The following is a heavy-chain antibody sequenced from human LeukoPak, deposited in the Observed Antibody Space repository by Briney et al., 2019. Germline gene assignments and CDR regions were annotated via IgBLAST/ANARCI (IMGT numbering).Heavy chain of an antibody. CDR1: GGSISSYY. J-gene: IGHJ6*03. CDR3: ARESIVVVITYYYYYMDV. D-gene: IGHD3-22*01. CDR2: IYYSGST. Sequence: SETLSLTCTVSGGSISSYYWSWIRQPPGKGLEWIGYIYYSGSTNYNPSLKSRVTMSVDTSKNQFSLKLSSVTAADTAVYYCARESIVVVITYYYYYMDVWGKGTTVTVSS. V-gene: IGHV4-59*12.